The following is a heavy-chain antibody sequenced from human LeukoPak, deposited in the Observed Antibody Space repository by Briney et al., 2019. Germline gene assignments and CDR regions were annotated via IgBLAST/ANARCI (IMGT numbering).Heavy chain of an antibody. J-gene: IGHJ5*02. Sequence: PGGSLRLSCAASGFTFSDYYMSWIRQAPGKGLEGVSYISSSGSTIYYADSVKGRFTISRDNAKNSLYLQMNSLRAEDTAVYYCARAGDIVVVPAAIRKYNWFDPWGQGTLVTVSS. CDR2: ISSSGSTI. CDR1: GFTFSDYY. D-gene: IGHD2-2*02. V-gene: IGHV3-11*01. CDR3: ARAGDIVVVPAAIRKYNWFDP.